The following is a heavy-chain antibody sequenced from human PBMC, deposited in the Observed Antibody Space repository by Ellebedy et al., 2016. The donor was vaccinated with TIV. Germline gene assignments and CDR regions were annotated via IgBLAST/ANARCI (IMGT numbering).Heavy chain of an antibody. CDR2: INPSGGST. J-gene: IGHJ5*02. CDR1: GYTFTSYY. Sequence: ASVKVSCXASGYTFTSYYMHWVRQAPGQGLEWMGIINPSGGSTSYAQKFQGRVTMTRDTSTSTVYMELSSLRSEDTAVYYCARVLGSIAAGGWFDPWGQGTLVTVSS. CDR3: ARVLGSIAAGGWFDP. D-gene: IGHD6-13*01. V-gene: IGHV1-46*01.